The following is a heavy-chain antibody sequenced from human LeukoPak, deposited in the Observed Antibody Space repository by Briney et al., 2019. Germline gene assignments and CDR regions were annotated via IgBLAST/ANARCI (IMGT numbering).Heavy chain of an antibody. CDR3: ASLRGDY. CDR1: GASISSYY. J-gene: IGHJ4*02. Sequence: SETLSLTCTVSGASISSYYWSWIRQPPGMRLEWIGYIYYTGSTDYNPSLESRVTISVDTSKNHFSLRLTSVTAADTAVYYCASLRGDYWGQGILVTVSS. CDR2: IYYTGST. V-gene: IGHV4-59*08.